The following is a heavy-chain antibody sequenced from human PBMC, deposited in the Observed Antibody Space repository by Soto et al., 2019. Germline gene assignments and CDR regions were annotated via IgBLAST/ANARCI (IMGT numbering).Heavy chain of an antibody. Sequence: QVQLVESGGGVVQPGRSLRLSCAASGFTFSSYGMHWVRQAPGKGLEWVAVIWYDGSNKYYADSVKGRFTISRDNSKNTLYLQMNSLRAEDTAVYYCARGGGYDRGFDYWGQGTLVTVSS. CDR2: IWYDGSNK. CDR3: ARGGGYDRGFDY. D-gene: IGHD5-12*01. CDR1: GFTFSSYG. V-gene: IGHV3-33*01. J-gene: IGHJ4*02.